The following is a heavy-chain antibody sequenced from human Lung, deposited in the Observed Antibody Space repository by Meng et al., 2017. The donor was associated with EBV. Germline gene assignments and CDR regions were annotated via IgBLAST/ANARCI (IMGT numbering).Heavy chain of an antibody. V-gene: IGHV4-59*01. Sequence: QVLLQELAPGLVKPSETLSLTCTVSGGSISNDYWSWIRQPPGKGLEWIGYIYYSGSTNYNPSLKSRVTISVDTSKNQFSLKLSSVTAADTAVYYCARATRTSVTTHIDYWGQGTLVTVSS. CDR2: IYYSGST. CDR3: ARATRTSVTTHIDY. J-gene: IGHJ4*02. D-gene: IGHD4-17*01. CDR1: GGSISNDY.